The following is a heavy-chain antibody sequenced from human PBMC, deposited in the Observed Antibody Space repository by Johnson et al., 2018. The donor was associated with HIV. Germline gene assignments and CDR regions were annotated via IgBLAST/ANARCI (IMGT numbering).Heavy chain of an antibody. D-gene: IGHD3-10*01. CDR2: IWYDGSNP. Sequence: QVQLVESGGGVVQPGRSLRLSCAASGFTFSSFAMHWVRQAPGKGLEWVAVIWYDGSNPSYADSVKGRFTVSRDNSKNILYLQMNRLRAEDTAVYYCARGPTRFAAFDIWGQGTMVTVSS. CDR3: ARGPTRFAAFDI. CDR1: GFTFSSFA. V-gene: IGHV3-33*01. J-gene: IGHJ3*02.